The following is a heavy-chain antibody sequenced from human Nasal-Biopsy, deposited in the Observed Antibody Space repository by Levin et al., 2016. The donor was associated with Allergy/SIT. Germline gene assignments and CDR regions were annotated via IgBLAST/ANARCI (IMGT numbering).Heavy chain of an antibody. CDR3: AKLNEF. V-gene: IGHV3-30*18. CDR2: ISYNGINK. D-gene: IGHD3-10*01. Sequence: GESLKISCVASTFMFSTYEMHWVRQAPGQGLEWLSYISYNGINKGYADPVKGRFTVSRDNSKRTLYLHLTSLKPEDTAVYFCAKLNEFWGRGTLVTVSS. CDR1: TFMFSTYE. J-gene: IGHJ4*02.